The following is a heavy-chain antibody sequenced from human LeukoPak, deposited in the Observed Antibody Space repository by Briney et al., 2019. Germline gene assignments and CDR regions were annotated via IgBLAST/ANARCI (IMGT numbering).Heavy chain of an antibody. CDR2: INPDGRDT. V-gene: IGHV3-7*01. D-gene: IGHD2-21*02. Sequence: GALRLSCVVSGFTFNRCWMNWVRQAPGKGLEWVAHINPDGRDTYYVDSVKGRFTISRDNAQNSMYLQMNSLRVEDTANYYCTSWGDTTAEYFQRWGQGTLVTVSS. CDR1: GFTFNRCW. CDR3: TSWGDTTAEYFQR. J-gene: IGHJ1*01.